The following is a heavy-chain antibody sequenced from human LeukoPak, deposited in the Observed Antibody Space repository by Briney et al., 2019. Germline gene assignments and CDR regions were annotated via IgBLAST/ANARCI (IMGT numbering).Heavy chain of an antibody. D-gene: IGHD4-11*01. J-gene: IGHJ4*02. CDR1: GFTFSSYG. Sequence: GRSLGLSCAASGFTFSSYGMHWVRQAPGKGLEWVAVISYDGSNKYYVDSVEGRVTISRDNSKNTLYLQMNSLRAEDTAVYYCAKSRYYSNYPFDYWGQGTLVTVSS. V-gene: IGHV3-30*18. CDR2: ISYDGSNK. CDR3: AKSRYYSNYPFDY.